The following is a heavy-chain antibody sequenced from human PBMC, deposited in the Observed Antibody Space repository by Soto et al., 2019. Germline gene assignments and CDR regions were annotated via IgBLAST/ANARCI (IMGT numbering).Heavy chain of an antibody. CDR3: ARGVHYNSSGYYYFY. Sequence: SVKVSCKASGGTFSTYAIDWVRQATGQGLEWMGGIIPLFGTAKYAQNFQGRITITADESTNTAYMELRSLRSQDTAVYYCARGVHYNSSGYYYFYWGQGTLLTVSS. CDR1: GGTFSTYA. J-gene: IGHJ4*02. V-gene: IGHV1-69*13. D-gene: IGHD3-22*01. CDR2: IIPLFGTA.